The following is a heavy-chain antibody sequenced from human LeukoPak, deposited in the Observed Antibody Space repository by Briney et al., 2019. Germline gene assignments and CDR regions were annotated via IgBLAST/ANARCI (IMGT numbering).Heavy chain of an antibody. J-gene: IGHJ3*02. V-gene: IGHV4-34*01. D-gene: IGHD5-18*01. CDR1: GGSFSGYY. CDR3: ARDDVDTGAFDI. Sequence: PSETLSLTCAVYGGSFSGYYWSWIRQPPGKGLEWIGEINHSGSTNYNPSLKSRVTISVDTSKNQFSLKLSSVTAADTAVYYCARDDVDTGAFDIWGQGTMVTVSS. CDR2: INHSGST.